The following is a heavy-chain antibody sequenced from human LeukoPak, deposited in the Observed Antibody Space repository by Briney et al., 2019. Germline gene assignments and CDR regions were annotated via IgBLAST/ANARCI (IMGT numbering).Heavy chain of an antibody. CDR3: ARLVIAAAGTELDP. Sequence: PSGTLSLTRAVSGGSISSSNWWSWVRQPPGKGLEWIGEIYHSGSTNYNPSLKSRVTISVDKSKNQFSLKLSSVTAADTAVYYCARLVIAAAGTELDPWGQGTLVTVSS. J-gene: IGHJ5*02. CDR2: IYHSGST. CDR1: GGSISSSNW. D-gene: IGHD6-13*01. V-gene: IGHV4-4*02.